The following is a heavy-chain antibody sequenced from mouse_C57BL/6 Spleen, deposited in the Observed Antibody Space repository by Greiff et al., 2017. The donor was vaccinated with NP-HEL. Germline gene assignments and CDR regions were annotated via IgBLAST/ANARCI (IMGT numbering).Heavy chain of an antibody. J-gene: IGHJ2*01. D-gene: IGHD1-1*02. V-gene: IGHV14-4*01. CDR2: IDPENGDT. CDR3: TTGGPSDY. CDR1: GFNIKDDY. Sequence: EVMLVESGAELVRPGASVKLSCTASGFNIKDDYMHWVKQRPEQGLEWIGWIDPENGDTEYASKFQGKATITADTSSNTAYLQLSSLTSEDTAVYYCTTGGPSDYWGQGTTLTVSS.